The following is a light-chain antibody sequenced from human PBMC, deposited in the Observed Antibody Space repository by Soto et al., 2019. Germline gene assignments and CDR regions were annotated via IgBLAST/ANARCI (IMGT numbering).Light chain of an antibody. CDR2: GAS. CDR3: QQTYNSPLT. CDR1: QSISSY. J-gene: IGKJ1*01. Sequence: DIQMTQSPSSLSASVGDRVTITCRASQSISSYLNWYQQKPGKAPNLLIYGASSLQSGVPSRFSGSRSGTDFTLTINSLQPEDFAVYYCQQTYNSPLTFGQGTKVDIK. V-gene: IGKV1-39*01.